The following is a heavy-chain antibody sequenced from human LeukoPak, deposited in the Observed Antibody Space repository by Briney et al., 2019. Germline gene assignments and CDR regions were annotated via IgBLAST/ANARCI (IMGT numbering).Heavy chain of an antibody. CDR1: GFTFSSYA. CDR3: ARERDYYDSSGYYYVGWFDP. D-gene: IGHD3-22*01. V-gene: IGHV3-30-3*01. CDR2: ISYDGSNK. J-gene: IGHJ5*02. Sequence: GGSLRLSCAASGFTFSSYAMHWVRQAPGKGLEGVAVISYDGSNKYYADSVKGRFTISRDNSKNTLYLQMTRLRAEETAVYYCARERDYYDSSGYYYVGWFDPWGQGTLVTVSS.